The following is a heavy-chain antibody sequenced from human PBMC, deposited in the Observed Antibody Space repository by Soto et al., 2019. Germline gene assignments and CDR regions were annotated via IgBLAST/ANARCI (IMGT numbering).Heavy chain of an antibody. Sequence: SVKVSFKASGGTFSSYAISWVRQAPGQGLEWMGGIIPIFGTANYAQKFQGRVTITADESTSTAYMELSSLRSEDTAVYYCARDIVVVPAAQPSLHHYYYGMVVSGQGTTVTASS. CDR2: IIPIFGTA. J-gene: IGHJ6*01. CDR3: ARDIVVVPAAQPSLHHYYYGMVV. V-gene: IGHV1-69*13. D-gene: IGHD2-2*01. CDR1: GGTFSSYA.